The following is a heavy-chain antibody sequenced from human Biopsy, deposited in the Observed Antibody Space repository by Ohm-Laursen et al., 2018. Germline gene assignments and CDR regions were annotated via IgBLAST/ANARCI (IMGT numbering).Heavy chain of an antibody. D-gene: IGHD1-26*01. Sequence: GTLSLTCSVSGGSMTGYEWSWIRLAPEKGLEWIGYIYYSGGTKYNPSLASRVTFSVDMSKSQFSLKLYSVTAADTAVYYCARVEAGTYDALDIWGQGTLVAVSA. J-gene: IGHJ3*02. V-gene: IGHV4-59*01. CDR1: GGSMTGYE. CDR2: IYYSGGT. CDR3: ARVEAGTYDALDI.